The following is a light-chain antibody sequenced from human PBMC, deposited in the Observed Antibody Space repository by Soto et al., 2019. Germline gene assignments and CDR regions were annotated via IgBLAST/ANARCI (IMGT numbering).Light chain of an antibody. V-gene: IGKV2-28*01. Sequence: DIVMTQSPLSLPVPPGEPASISCRSSQSLLYRNGYNYLDWYLQNPGQSPQLLIYLTFNRSSGVPDRFSGSGSGTDFTLNISRVEAEDFGVYYCMQALTTPRTFGQGTKLEIK. CDR1: QSLLYRNGYNY. CDR2: LTF. CDR3: MQALTTPRT. J-gene: IGKJ2*02.